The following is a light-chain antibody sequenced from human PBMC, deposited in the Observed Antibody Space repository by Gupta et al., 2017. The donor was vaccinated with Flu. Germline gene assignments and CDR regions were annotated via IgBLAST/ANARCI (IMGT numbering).Light chain of an antibody. CDR2: DDR. CDR1: NIGSKS. Sequence: SYVLTQPPSVSVAPGQTARITCEGNNIGSKSVHWYQQKPGQAPVLVVYDDRDRPSGIPERFSGSNSGNTATLTSSRVEAGEEADYYCQVWDRSSDHVVFGGGTKLTGL. V-gene: IGLV3-21*02. J-gene: IGLJ2*01. CDR3: QVWDRSSDHVV.